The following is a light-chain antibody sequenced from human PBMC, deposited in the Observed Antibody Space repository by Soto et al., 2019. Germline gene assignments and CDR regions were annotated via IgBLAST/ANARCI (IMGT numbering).Light chain of an antibody. Sequence: EVVLTQSPATLSLSPGERATLSCRASQSVGSYLAWYQHKPGQPPRLLIYDASNRATGIPARFSGSGSGTDFTLTIRSLGPEDFAVYYCQQRSNWPPTWTFGQGTKVEIK. CDR1: QSVGSY. CDR3: QQRSNWPPTWT. V-gene: IGKV3-11*01. CDR2: DAS. J-gene: IGKJ1*01.